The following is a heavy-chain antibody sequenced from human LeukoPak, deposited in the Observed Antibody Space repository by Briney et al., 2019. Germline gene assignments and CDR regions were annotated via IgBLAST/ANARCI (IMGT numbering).Heavy chain of an antibody. CDR3: ARSYGHSIDY. Sequence: GGSLRLSCAASGLTFRNFWMCWVRQAPGKGLEWAATIKQDGSGQYYVDSVKGRFTISRDNVQNSLYLQMNNLRAEDTAVYYCARSYGHSIDYWGQGTLVTVSS. CDR1: GLTFRNFW. V-gene: IGHV3-7*01. J-gene: IGHJ4*02. D-gene: IGHD3-10*01. CDR2: IKQDGSGQ.